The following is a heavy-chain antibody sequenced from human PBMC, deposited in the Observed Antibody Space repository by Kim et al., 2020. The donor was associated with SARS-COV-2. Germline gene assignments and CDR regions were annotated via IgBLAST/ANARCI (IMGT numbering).Heavy chain of an antibody. Sequence: SETLSLTCTVSGGSFSSDGYYWSWIRQHPGKGLEWIGYIYYSGTTDYNPSLKSRVSISVDRTKNQFSLKLSSVTAADTAVYYCASGAGDKGYSGYDYPPDNWGQGILVTVS. D-gene: IGHD5-12*01. CDR1: GGSFSSDGYY. CDR2: IYYSGTT. CDR3: ASGAGDKGYSGYDYPPDN. J-gene: IGHJ4*02. V-gene: IGHV4-31*03.